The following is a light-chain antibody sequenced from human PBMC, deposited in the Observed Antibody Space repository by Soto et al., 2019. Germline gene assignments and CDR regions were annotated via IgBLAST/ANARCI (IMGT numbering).Light chain of an antibody. CDR3: SSYTSSRHVV. V-gene: IGLV2-14*01. J-gene: IGLJ2*01. Sequence: QSVLTQPASVSGSPGQSITISCTGTSSDVGGYNYVSWYQQHPGKAPKLMIYDVSNRPSGVSNRFSGSKSGNTASLTISGLQAEYEADYYCSSYTSSRHVVFGGGTQLTVL. CDR1: SSDVGGYNY. CDR2: DVS.